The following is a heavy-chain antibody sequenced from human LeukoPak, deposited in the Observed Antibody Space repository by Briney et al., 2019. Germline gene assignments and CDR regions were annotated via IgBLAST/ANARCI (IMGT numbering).Heavy chain of an antibody. V-gene: IGHV3-15*01. J-gene: IGHJ4*02. CDR3: TTDHVEMATTYFDY. CDR1: GFTFSNAW. CDR2: IKSKTVGGTT. D-gene: IGHD5-24*01. Sequence: GGSLRLSCAASGFTFSNAWMSWVRQAPGKGLEWVGRIKSKTVGGTTDYAAPVKGRFTISRDDSKNTLYLQMNSLKTEDTAVYYCTTDHVEMATTYFDYWGQGTLVTVSS.